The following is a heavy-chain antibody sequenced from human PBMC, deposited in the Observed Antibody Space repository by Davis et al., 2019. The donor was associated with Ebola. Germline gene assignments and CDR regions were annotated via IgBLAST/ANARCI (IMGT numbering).Heavy chain of an antibody. CDR2: INSDGSST. CDR1: GFTFSSYW. CDR3: ARFQTAYYYDRSGYYTEYYFDY. Sequence: GESLKISCAASGFTFSSYWMHWVRQAPGKGLVWVSRINSDGSSTSYADSVKGRFTISRDNAKNTLYLQMNSLRAEDTAVYYCARFQTAYYYDRSGYYTEYYFDYWGQGTLVTVSS. V-gene: IGHV3-74*01. J-gene: IGHJ4*02. D-gene: IGHD3-22*01.